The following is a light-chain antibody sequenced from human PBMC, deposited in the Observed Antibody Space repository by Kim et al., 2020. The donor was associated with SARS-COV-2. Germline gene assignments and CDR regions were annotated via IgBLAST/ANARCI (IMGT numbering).Light chain of an antibody. V-gene: IGLV2-14*03. CDR2: DVS. CDR3: SSYTNTNTRV. J-gene: IGLJ2*01. Sequence: QSALTQPASVSGSPGQSITISCTGTSSDVGGYNYVSWYQQHPGKAPKLMIYDVSNRPSGVSNRFSGSKSGNTASLTISGLHGEDEAVYYCSSYTNTNTRVFGGGTKLTVL. CDR1: SSDVGGYNY.